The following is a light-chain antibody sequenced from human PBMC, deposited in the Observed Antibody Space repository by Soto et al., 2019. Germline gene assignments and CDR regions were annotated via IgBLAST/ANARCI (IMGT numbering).Light chain of an antibody. V-gene: IGLV2-14*03. CDR2: EVS. J-gene: IGLJ1*01. CDR3: ASYTTTSTRV. CDR1: SSDVGAYDY. Sequence: QSALTQPASVSGSPGQSIAISCTGTSSDVGAYDYVSWYQQHPDKAPKLMIYEVSNRPSGVSGRFSGSKSVNTATLTISGLQAEDEADYYCASYTTTSTRVFGTGTKVTVL.